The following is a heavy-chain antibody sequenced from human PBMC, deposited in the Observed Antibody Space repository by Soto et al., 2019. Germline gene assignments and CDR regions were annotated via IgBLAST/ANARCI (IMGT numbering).Heavy chain of an antibody. CDR1: GGSISSGGYY. Sequence: QVQLQESGPGLVKPSQTLSLTCTVSGGSISSGGYYWSWIRQHPGKRLEWIGYIYPSGTTYYNPSLKGRVTRSVDTSKNQFSLKLTSVTAADTAVYYCAWVRGNQLLGWFDPWGQGTLVTVSS. J-gene: IGHJ5*02. CDR3: AWVRGNQLLGWFDP. D-gene: IGHD2-2*01. V-gene: IGHV4-31*03. CDR2: IYPSGTT.